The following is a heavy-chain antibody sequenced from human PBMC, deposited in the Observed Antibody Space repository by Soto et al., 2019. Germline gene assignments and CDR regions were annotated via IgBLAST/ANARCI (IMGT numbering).Heavy chain of an antibody. CDR1: GFTFSSYA. Sequence: EVQLVESGGGLVQPGGSLRLSCAASGFTFSSYAMHWVRQAPGKGLEYVSAITSNGGNTDYASSVKGRFTISRDNSKNPMYLKVGSVRAEDMAVYYCARRIPFGYGMDVWGQGTTVTVSS. CDR2: ITSNGGNT. CDR3: ARRIPFGYGMDV. V-gene: IGHV3-64*01. D-gene: IGHD2-21*01. J-gene: IGHJ6*02.